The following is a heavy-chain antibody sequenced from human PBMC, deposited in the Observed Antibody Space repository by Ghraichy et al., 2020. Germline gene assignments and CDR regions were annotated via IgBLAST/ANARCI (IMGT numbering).Heavy chain of an antibody. CDR2: TYYRSMRYT. D-gene: IGHD6-19*01. CDR1: GDSVSSNSAT. J-gene: IGHJ6*02. CDR3: ARDRPHSRGWFRGDYYYYYGMDV. Sequence: SQTLSLTCVISGDSVSSNSATWNWIRQTPSRGLEWLGRTYYRSMRYTDYAVSVKSRITIKADTSKNRFSLQLDSVNPEDTAVYYCARDRPHSRGWFRGDYYYYYGMDVWGQGTTVTVSS. V-gene: IGHV6-1*01.